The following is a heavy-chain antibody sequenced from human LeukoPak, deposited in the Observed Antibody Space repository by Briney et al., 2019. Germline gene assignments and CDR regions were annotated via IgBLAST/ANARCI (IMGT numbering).Heavy chain of an antibody. CDR3: ARGGGLWFGESTNWFDP. CDR1: GGSFSGYY. CDR2: INHSGST. J-gene: IGHJ5*02. Sequence: SETLSLTCAVYGGSFSGYYWSWIRQPPGKGLEWIGEINHSGSTNYNPSLKSRVTISVDTSKNQFSLKLSSVPAADTAVYYCARGGGLWFGESTNWFDPWGQGTLVTVSS. D-gene: IGHD3-10*01. V-gene: IGHV4-34*01.